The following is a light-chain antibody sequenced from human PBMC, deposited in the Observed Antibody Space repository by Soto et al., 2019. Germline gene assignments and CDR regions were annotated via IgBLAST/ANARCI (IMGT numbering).Light chain of an antibody. CDR2: GVT. CDR1: NSDVGRFNL. J-gene: IGLJ1*01. CDR3: CSYATGGTYV. V-gene: IGLV2-23*02. Sequence: QSVLTQPASVSGSPGQSITISCTGTNSDVGRFNLVSWYQHHPDKAPKLMIFGVTKRPSGVSNRFSGSKSGNTASLTISGLQAEDEADYYCCSYATGGTYVFGTGTQLTVL.